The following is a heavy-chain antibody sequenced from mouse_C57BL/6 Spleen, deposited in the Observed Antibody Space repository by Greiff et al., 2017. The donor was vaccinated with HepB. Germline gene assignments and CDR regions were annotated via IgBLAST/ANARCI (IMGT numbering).Heavy chain of an antibody. D-gene: IGHD1-1*01. J-gene: IGHJ1*03. Sequence: EVQLQQSVAELVRPGASVKLSCTASGFNIKNTYMHWVKQRPEQGLEWIGRIDPANGNTKYAPKFQGKATITADTSYNTAYLQLSSLTSEDTAIYYCAPLYYYGSSYGWYFDVWGTGTTVTVSS. CDR1: GFNIKNTY. CDR2: IDPANGNT. CDR3: APLYYYGSSYGWYFDV. V-gene: IGHV14-3*01.